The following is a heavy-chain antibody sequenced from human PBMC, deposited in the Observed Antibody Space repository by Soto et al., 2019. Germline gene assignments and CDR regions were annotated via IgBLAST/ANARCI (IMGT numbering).Heavy chain of an antibody. CDR1: GGTFSSYA. D-gene: IGHD3-22*01. Sequence: SVKVSCKASGGTFSSYAISWVRQAPGQGLEWMGGIIPIFGTANYAQKFQGRVTITADESTSTAYMELSSLRSEDTAVYYCARDPYYYDSSGGVYWGQGTLVTVSS. CDR2: IIPIFGTA. CDR3: ARDPYYYDSSGGVY. V-gene: IGHV1-69*13. J-gene: IGHJ4*02.